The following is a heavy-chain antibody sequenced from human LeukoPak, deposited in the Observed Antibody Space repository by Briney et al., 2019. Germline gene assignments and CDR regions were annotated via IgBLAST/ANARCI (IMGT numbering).Heavy chain of an antibody. CDR2: VSTYTGNT. D-gene: IGHD2-2*03. CDR1: GYSFFNTG. Sequence: ASVKVSCKASGYSFFNTGITWARQAPGQGPEWIGWVSTYTGNTNYAEKVQGRVTMTTDTSTDTAYMELRSLISDDTAVYYCGRDEDIPTYPNWIETWGQGTLVTVSS. CDR3: GRDEDIPTYPNWIET. V-gene: IGHV1-18*01. J-gene: IGHJ5*02.